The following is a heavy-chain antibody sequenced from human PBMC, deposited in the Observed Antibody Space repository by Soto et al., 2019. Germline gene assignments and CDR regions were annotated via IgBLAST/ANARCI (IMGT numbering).Heavy chain of an antibody. CDR3: ARDRATVTEMYYYYGMDV. D-gene: IGHD4-4*01. CDR2: IYTSGST. Sequence: SETLSLTCTVPGGSISSYYWSWIRQPAGKGLEWIGRIYTSGSTNYNPSLKSRVTMSVDTSKNQFSLKLSSVTAADTAVYYCARDRATVTEMYYYYGMDVWGQGTTVTVSS. J-gene: IGHJ6*02. CDR1: GGSISSYY. V-gene: IGHV4-4*07.